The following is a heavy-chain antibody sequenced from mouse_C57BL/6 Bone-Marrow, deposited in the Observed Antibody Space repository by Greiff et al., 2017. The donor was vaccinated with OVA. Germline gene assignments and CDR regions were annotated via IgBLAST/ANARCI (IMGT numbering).Heavy chain of an antibody. CDR2: IWSGGST. D-gene: IGHD2-2*01. J-gene: IGHJ3*01. CDR3: ARTYMVTTGSWFAY. Sequence: VQLQQSGPGLVQPSQSLSITCTVSGFSLTSYGVHWVRQSPGKGLEWLGVIWSGGSTDYNAAFISRLSISKDNSKGQVFFKMNSLQADDTAIYYCARTYMVTTGSWFAYWGQGTLVTVSA. V-gene: IGHV2-2*01. CDR1: GFSLTSYG.